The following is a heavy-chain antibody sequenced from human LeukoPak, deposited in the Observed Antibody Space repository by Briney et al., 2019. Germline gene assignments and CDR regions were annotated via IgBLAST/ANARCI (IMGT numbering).Heavy chain of an antibody. V-gene: IGHV3-74*01. CDR3: ARRGSYFEFDY. J-gene: IGHJ4*02. CDR1: GFTFSSYW. CDR2: INHDGDSA. D-gene: IGHD1-26*01. Sequence: PGGSLRLSCVASGFTFSSYWMHWVRQAPGKGLVWVARINHDGDSANYADFVKGRFTISRDNAKNTLYLQMNSLRVEDTAVYYCARRGSYFEFDYWGQGTLVTVSS.